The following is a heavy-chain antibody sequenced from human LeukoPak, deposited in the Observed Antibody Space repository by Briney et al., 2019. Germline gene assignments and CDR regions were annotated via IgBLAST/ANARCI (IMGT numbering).Heavy chain of an antibody. V-gene: IGHV3-33*01. CDR1: RFTFSSYG. D-gene: IGHD2-2*01. CDR3: ARSLVPAAMASYYYYGMDV. CDR2: IWYDGSNK. J-gene: IGHJ6*02. Sequence: GGSLRLSCAASRFTFSSYGMHWVRQAPGKGLEWVAVIWYDGSNKYYADSVKGRFTISGDNSKNTLYLQMNSLRAEDTAVYYCARSLVPAAMASYYYYGMDVWGQGTTVTVSS.